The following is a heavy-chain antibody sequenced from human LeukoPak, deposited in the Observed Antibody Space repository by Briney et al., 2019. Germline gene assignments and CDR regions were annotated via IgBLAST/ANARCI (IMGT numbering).Heavy chain of an antibody. CDR1: GFTFSDYY. V-gene: IGHV4-38-2*01. D-gene: IGHD6-19*01. J-gene: IGHJ1*01. Sequence: GSLRLSCAASGFTFSDYYMSWIRQPPGKGLEWIGSIYYSGSTYYNPSLKSRVTISVDTSKNQFSLKLSSVTAADTAVYYCARARAVAGVLQHWGQGTLVTVSS. CDR2: IYYSGST. CDR3: ARARAVAGVLQH.